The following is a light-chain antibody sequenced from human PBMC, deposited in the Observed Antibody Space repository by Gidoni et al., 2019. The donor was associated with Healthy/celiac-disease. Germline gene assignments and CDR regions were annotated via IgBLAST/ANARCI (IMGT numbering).Light chain of an antibody. CDR3: QQYGSSPDT. J-gene: IGKJ2*01. CDR2: GAS. V-gene: IGKV3-20*01. CDR1: HSVSSSY. Sequence: EIVLTQSPGTLSLSPGERATLSCRASHSVSSSYFAWYQQKPGQAPRLLIYGASSRATGIPDRFSGSGSGTDFTLTISRLEPEDFAVYYCQQYGSSPDTFGQGTKLEIK.